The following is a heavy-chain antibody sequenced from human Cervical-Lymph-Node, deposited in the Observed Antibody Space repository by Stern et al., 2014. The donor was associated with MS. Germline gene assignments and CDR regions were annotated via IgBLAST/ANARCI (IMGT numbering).Heavy chain of an antibody. CDR2: INPSGAT. V-gene: IGHV1-46*02. CDR3: AVRYCSGGRCYSVPDV. CDR1: EYTHNNYL. J-gene: IGHJ6*02. Sequence: VQLVESGSEVKKPGASVKVSCKASEYTHNNYLIHWVRQAPGQRTDWMGGINPSGATNYAQKVQDRVTMTTDASTSTFYMELSRLRSEDTAVYYCAVRYCSGGRCYSVPDVWGQGTTVIVSS. D-gene: IGHD2-15*01.